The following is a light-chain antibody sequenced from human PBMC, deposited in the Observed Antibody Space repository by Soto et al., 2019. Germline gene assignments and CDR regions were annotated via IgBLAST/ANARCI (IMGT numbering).Light chain of an antibody. J-gene: IGKJ1*01. CDR2: SAS. Sequence: EIVMTKSPATLPVFPGERATLSCRASQSVSSDLAWYHQKPGQAPRLLIYSASTRATGIPARFSGSGSGTEFTLTINSLQSEDFAVYYCQQYNNWPRTFGQGTKVDIK. V-gene: IGKV3-15*01. CDR3: QQYNNWPRT. CDR1: QSVSSD.